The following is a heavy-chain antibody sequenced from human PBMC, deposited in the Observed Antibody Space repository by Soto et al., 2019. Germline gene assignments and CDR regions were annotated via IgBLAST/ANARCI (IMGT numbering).Heavy chain of an antibody. CDR1: GGSISSGGYS. CDR2: IYHSGST. D-gene: IGHD4-17*01. CDR3: ARASTTVTTLDY. J-gene: IGHJ4*02. Sequence: SETLSLTCAVSGGSISSGGYSWSWIRQPPGKGLEWIGYIYHSGSTYYNPSLKSRVTIPVDRSKNQFSLKLSSVTAADTAVYYCARASTTVTTLDYWGQGTLVTVSS. V-gene: IGHV4-30-2*01.